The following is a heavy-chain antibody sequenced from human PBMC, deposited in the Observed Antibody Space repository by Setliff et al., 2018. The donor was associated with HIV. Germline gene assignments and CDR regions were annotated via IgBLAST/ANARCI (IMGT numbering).Heavy chain of an antibody. CDR1: GYFISSGYY. CDR2: VYHSGST. Sequence: SETLSLTCEVSGYFISSGYYWGWIRQPPGKGLEWIGTVYHSGSTYYNPSLKSRVTISVDTSENQFSLKLGSVTAADTAVYYCARHPPPEVRGDVTDYWGQGTLVTVS. J-gene: IGHJ4*02. CDR3: ARHPPPEVRGDVTDY. D-gene: IGHD3-10*01. V-gene: IGHV4-38-2*01.